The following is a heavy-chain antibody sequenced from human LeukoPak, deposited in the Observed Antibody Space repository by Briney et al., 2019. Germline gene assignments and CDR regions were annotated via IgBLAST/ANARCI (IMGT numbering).Heavy chain of an antibody. CDR1: GGSISSSSYY. D-gene: IGHD3-22*01. J-gene: IGHJ4*02. V-gene: IGHV4-39*07. Sequence: PSETLSLTCTVSGGSISSSSYYWGWIRQPPGKGLEWIGSMYYSGSTYYNPSLKSRVTISVDTSKNQFSLKLSSVTAADTAVYYCARAGRYYDSSGSVFDYWGQGTLVTVSS. CDR2: MYYSGST. CDR3: ARAGRYYDSSGSVFDY.